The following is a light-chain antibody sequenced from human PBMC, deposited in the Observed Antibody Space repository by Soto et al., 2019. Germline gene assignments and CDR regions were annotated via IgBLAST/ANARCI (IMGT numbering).Light chain of an antibody. CDR1: QSVSSS. Sequence: VVLTQSPAPLSLSPGDTATLSCGASQSVSSSLAWYQQKPGQTPRLLIYDASSRATGIPARFSGSGSGTDFTLTISSLEPEDFAVYYCHHRGNGITFGQGTRLEIK. J-gene: IGKJ5*01. V-gene: IGKV3-11*01. CDR2: DAS. CDR3: HHRGNGIT.